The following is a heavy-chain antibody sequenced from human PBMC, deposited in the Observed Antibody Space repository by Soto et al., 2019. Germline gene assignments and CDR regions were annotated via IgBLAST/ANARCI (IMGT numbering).Heavy chain of an antibody. CDR2: IYYSGST. V-gene: IGHV4-30-4*01. Sequence: SATLSLTCTVSGGSISSGDYYWSWIRQPPGKGLEWIGYIYYSGSTYYNPSLKSRVTISVDTSKNQFSLKLSSVTAADTAVYYCATGATIFGVVIRDYYYYGMDVWGQGTTVTVSS. D-gene: IGHD3-3*01. CDR3: ATGATIFGVVIRDYYYYGMDV. CDR1: GGSISSGDYY. J-gene: IGHJ6*02.